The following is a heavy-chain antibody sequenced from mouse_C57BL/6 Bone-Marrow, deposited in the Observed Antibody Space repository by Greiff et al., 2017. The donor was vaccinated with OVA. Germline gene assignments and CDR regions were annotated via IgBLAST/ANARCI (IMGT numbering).Heavy chain of an antibody. D-gene: IGHD1-1*01. V-gene: IGHV5-4*01. J-gene: IGHJ2*01. CDR2: ISDGGSYT. Sequence: DVKLVESGGGLVKPGGSLKLSCAASGFTFSSYAMSWVRQTPEKRLEWVATISDGGSYTYYPDNVKGRFTISRDNAKNHLYLQMSHLKSEDTAMYYCARDRGTTVVATDFDYWGQGTTLTVSS. CDR1: GFTFSSYA. CDR3: ARDRGTTVVATDFDY.